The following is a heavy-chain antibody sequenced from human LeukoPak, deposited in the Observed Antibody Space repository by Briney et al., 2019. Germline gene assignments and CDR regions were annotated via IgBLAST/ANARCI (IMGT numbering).Heavy chain of an antibody. J-gene: IGHJ4*02. CDR2: ISGSGGST. Sequence: GGSLRLSCAASGFTFSSYAMNRVRQAPGKGLEWVSAISGSGGSTYYADSVKGRFTISRDNSKNTLYLEMNSLRAEDTAVYYCAKDYSSGWYGSSSYYFDYWGQGTLVTVSS. D-gene: IGHD6-19*01. CDR1: GFTFSSYA. CDR3: AKDYSSGWYGSSSYYFDY. V-gene: IGHV3-23*01.